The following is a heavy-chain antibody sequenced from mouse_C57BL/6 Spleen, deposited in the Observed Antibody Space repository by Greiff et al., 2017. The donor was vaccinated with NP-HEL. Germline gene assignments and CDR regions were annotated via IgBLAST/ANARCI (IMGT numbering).Heavy chain of an antibody. J-gene: IGHJ4*01. V-gene: IGHV3-6*01. Sequence: EVQRVESGPGLVKPFQSLSLTCSVTGYSITSGYYWNWIRQFPGNKLEWMGYISYDGSNNYNPSLKNRISITRDTSKNQFFLKLNSVTTEDTATYYCAREGYYGSSSYAMDYWGQGTSVTVSS. CDR2: ISYDGSN. CDR3: AREGYYGSSSYAMDY. CDR1: GYSITSGYY. D-gene: IGHD1-1*01.